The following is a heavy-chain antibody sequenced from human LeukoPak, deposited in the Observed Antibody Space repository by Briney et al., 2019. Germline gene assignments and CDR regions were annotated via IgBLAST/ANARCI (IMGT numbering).Heavy chain of an antibody. V-gene: IGHV4-39*07. D-gene: IGHD2-15*01. J-gene: IGHJ6*03. CDR3: ARDLGGYPFFMDA. CDR1: GGSIRSGDHH. Sequence: SETLSLTCSVSGGSIRSGDHHWAWVRQPPGKGLEFIGSLDESGRPYYNRPLKSRVSISGDTSGKQFSLNLTSVTAADTAVYLCARDLGGYPFFMDAWGRGTTVIVSS. CDR2: LDESGRP.